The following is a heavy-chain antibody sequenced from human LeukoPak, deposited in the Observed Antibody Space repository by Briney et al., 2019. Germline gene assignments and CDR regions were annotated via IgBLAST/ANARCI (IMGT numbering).Heavy chain of an antibody. V-gene: IGHV1-24*01. CDR3: ATLLTRDVYSTTWSDY. CDR1: GYTLTLLS. J-gene: IGHJ4*02. CDR2: FGPEHGKT. Sequence: GASVTVSRLVSGYTLTLLSKHWERQAPGKGLEWMGGFGPEHGKTIYAQKFQGRVTMTEDTSTDTAYVELTSLRSEDTAVYYCATLLTRDVYSTTWSDYWGQGTLVTVSS. D-gene: IGHD2-2*01.